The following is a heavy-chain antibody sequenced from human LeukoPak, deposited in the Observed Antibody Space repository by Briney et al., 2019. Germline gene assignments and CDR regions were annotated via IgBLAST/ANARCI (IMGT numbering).Heavy chain of an antibody. Sequence: PGGSLRLSCADSGFTFRSYAMNWVRQAPGQGLEYVSALGSNGGSTYYANSVKGRFTISRDNSKNTLYLQMGSLKAEDMAEYYCAREYCGGDCYYAFDIWGQGTMVTVSS. D-gene: IGHD2-21*02. J-gene: IGHJ3*02. CDR2: LGSNGGST. V-gene: IGHV3-64*01. CDR3: AREYCGGDCYYAFDI. CDR1: GFTFRSYA.